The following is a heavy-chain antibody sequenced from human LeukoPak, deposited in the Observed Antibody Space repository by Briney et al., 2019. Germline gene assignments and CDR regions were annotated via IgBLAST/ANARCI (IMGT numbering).Heavy chain of an antibody. D-gene: IGHD4-17*01. CDR1: GGSISSGGYY. J-gene: IGHJ4*02. V-gene: IGHV4-61*08. CDR2: IYYSGST. CDR3: ARAQYDYAIDY. Sequence: SETLSLTCTVSGGSISSGGYYWSWIRQPPGKGLEWIGYIYYSGSTNYNPSLKSRVTISVDTSKNQFSLKLSSVTAADTAVYYCARAQYDYAIDYWGQGTLVTVSS.